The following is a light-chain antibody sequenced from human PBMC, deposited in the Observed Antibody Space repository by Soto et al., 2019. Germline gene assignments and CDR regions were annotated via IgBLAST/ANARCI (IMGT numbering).Light chain of an antibody. CDR3: QSFDSSLSCYV. CDR2: GNT. J-gene: IGLJ1*01. CDR1: KSDIGAGYD. V-gene: IGLV1-40*01. Sequence: QLVLTQPPSVSGAPGQRVTISCTGSKSDIGAGYDVHWYQQFPGAAPKLLIYGNTNRPSGVPDRFSGSRSGTSASLAITGLQAEDEADYFYQSFDSSLSCYVFGTGTKLTVL.